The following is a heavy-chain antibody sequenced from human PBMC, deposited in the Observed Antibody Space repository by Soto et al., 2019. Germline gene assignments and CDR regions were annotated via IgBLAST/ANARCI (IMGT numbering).Heavy chain of an antibody. V-gene: IGHV1-18*01. D-gene: IGHD6-19*01. CDR2: TSAYKGNT. CDR3: ARRQWLVGGYYYGMDV. J-gene: IGHJ6*02. Sequence: QVQLVQSGAEVKKPGALVKVSCKASGYTFTSYGISWVRQAPGQGLEWMGWTSAYKGNTNYAQKLQGRVTMTTDTSTSTAYMELRSLRSDDTAVYYCARRQWLVGGYYYGMDVWGQGTTVTVSS. CDR1: GYTFTSYG.